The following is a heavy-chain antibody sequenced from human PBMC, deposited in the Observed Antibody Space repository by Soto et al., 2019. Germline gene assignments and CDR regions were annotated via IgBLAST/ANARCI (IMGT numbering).Heavy chain of an antibody. CDR2: IWYDGSNK. D-gene: IGHD6-6*01. Sequence: QVQLVESGGGVVQPGRSLRLSCEASGFTFSSYGMHWVRQAPGKGLEWVAVIWYDGSNKYYADSVKGRFTISRDNSKNTLYLQMNSLRAEDTAAYYCASVFYGSSDDDAFDIWGQGTMVTVSS. J-gene: IGHJ3*02. V-gene: IGHV3-33*01. CDR1: GFTFSSYG. CDR3: ASVFYGSSDDDAFDI.